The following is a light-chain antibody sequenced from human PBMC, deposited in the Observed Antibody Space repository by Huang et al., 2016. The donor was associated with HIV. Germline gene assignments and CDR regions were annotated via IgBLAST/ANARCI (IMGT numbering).Light chain of an antibody. CDR2: AAS. Sequence: DIQMTQSPSSLSASVGDRVTITCRASRGISNSLAWYQQQPGKAPKLLLYAASRLQGGVPSRFSGSGSRTDYTLTISNLQPEDSATYYCQQYYNTTLSFGGGTKVEIK. J-gene: IGKJ4*01. V-gene: IGKV1-NL1*01. CDR3: QQYYNTTLS. CDR1: RGISNS.